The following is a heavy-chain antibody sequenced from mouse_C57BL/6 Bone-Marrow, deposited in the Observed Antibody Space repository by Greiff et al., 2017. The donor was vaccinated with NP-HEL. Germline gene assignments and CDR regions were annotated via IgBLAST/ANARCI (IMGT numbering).Heavy chain of an antibody. CDR3: ARHRYYYGGGFDY. D-gene: IGHD1-1*01. Sequence: EVQLVESGGDLVKPGGSLKLSCAASEFTFSSYGMSWVRQTPDKRLEWVATISSGGSYTYYPDSVKGRFTISRDNAKNTLYLQMSSLKSEDTAMYYCARHRYYYGGGFDYWGQGTTLTVSS. V-gene: IGHV5-6*01. CDR2: ISSGGSYT. J-gene: IGHJ2*01. CDR1: EFTFSSYG.